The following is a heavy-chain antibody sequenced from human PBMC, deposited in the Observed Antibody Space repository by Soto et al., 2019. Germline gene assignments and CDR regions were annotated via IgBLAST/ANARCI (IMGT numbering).Heavy chain of an antibody. CDR2: ISWNSGSI. CDR3: AKDIVVVVAATGAFDI. D-gene: IGHD2-15*01. J-gene: IGHJ3*02. CDR1: GFTFDDYA. Sequence: GGSLRLSCAASGFTFDDYAMHWVRQAPGKGLEWVSGISWNSGSIGYADSVKGRFTISRDNAKNSLYLQMNSLRAEDTALYYCAKDIVVVVAATGAFDIWGQGTMVTVSS. V-gene: IGHV3-9*01.